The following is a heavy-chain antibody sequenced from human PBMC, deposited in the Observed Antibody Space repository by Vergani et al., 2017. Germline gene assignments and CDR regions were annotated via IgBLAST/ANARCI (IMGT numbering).Heavy chain of an antibody. Sequence: QVQLVASGGGLVRPGGSLRLFCAASGFIFSDYYMTWIRQTPGKGLEWLAHISDGGETKMYAESVKGRFNVARVNTKNLLILQMKTLKVDDTATYYCGRKQSPASLMDKPIDIWGQGTLVTVSS. CDR1: GFIFSDYY. CDR3: GRKQSPASLMDKPIDI. D-gene: IGHD1/OR15-1a*01. J-gene: IGHJ5*02. V-gene: IGHV3-11*01. CDR2: ISDGGETK.